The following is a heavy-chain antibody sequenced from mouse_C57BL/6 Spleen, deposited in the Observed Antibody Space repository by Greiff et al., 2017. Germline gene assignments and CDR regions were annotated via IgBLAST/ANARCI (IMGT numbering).Heavy chain of an antibody. CDR3: ARQRYGNYDAMDY. V-gene: IGHV5-17*01. CDR1: GFTFSDYG. CDR2: ISSGSSTI. D-gene: IGHD2-10*02. Sequence: VQLKESGGGLVKPGGSLKLSCAASGFTFSDYGMHWVRQAPEKGLEWVAYISSGSSTIYYADTVKGRFTISRDNAKNTLFLQMTSLRSEDTAMYYCARQRYGNYDAMDYWGQGTSVTVSS. J-gene: IGHJ4*01.